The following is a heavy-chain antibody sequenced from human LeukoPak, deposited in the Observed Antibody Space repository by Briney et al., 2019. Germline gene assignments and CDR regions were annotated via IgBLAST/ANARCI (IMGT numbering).Heavy chain of an antibody. D-gene: IGHD5-12*01. J-gene: IGHJ4*02. CDR2: IYTSSST. V-gene: IGHV4-4*09. CDR1: GGSISSYY. Sequence: SETLSLTCTVSGGSISSYYWSWIRQPPGKGLEWIGYIYTSSSTNYNPSLKSRVTISVDTSKNQFSLKLSSVTAADTAVYYCARGVSGYEIYFDYWGQGTLVTVSS. CDR3: ARGVSGYEIYFDY.